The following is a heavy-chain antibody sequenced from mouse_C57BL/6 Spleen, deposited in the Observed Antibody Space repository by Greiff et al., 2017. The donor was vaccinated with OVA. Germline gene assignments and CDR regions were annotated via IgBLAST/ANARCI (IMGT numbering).Heavy chain of an antibody. V-gene: IGHV1-4*01. CDR3: ARGTGTYYYAMDY. D-gene: IGHD4-1*01. Sequence: VQLQQSGAELARPGASVKMSCKASGYTFTSYTMHWVKQRPGQGLEWIGYINPSSGYTKYNQKFKDKATLTADKSSSTAYMQLSSLTSEDSAVYDCARGTGTYYYAMDYWGQGTSVTVSS. J-gene: IGHJ4*01. CDR2: INPSSGYT. CDR1: GYTFTSYT.